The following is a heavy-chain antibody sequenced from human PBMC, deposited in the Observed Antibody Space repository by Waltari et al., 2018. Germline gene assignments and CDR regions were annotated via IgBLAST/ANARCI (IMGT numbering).Heavy chain of an antibody. CDR3: ARSYPLQWLVPSGWFDP. CDR2: IYYSGST. Sequence: QLQLQESGPGLVKPSETLSLTCTVSGGPIRSSSYYWGWIRQPPGKGLEWIGSIYYSGSTYYNPSLKSRVTISVDTSKNQFSLKLSSVTAADTAVYYCARSYPLQWLVPSGWFDPWGQGTLVTVSS. V-gene: IGHV4-39*01. D-gene: IGHD6-19*01. J-gene: IGHJ5*02. CDR1: GGPIRSSSYY.